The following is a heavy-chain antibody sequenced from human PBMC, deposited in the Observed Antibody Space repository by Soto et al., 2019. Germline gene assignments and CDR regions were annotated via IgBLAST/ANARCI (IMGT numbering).Heavy chain of an antibody. CDR3: GREFVLVSSGHYYFDL. V-gene: IGHV1-46*01. CDR1: GYTFTSYY. CDR2: INPSGGST. D-gene: IGHD2-15*01. Sequence: QVQLVQSGAEVKKPGASVKVSCKASGYTFTSYYMHWVRQAPGQGLEWMGIINPSGGSTSYGRRFQGRVNRTRYTSTSTAYMELSSVGYEGTGGYYCGREFVLVSSGHYYFDLLGEGTMV. J-gene: IGHJ4*02.